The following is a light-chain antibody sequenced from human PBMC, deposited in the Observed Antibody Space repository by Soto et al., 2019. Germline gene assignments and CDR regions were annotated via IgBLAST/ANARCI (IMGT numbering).Light chain of an antibody. J-gene: IGLJ1*01. CDR3: SSHTTRNTRV. V-gene: IGLV2-14*03. CDR1: SSDVGAYDF. Sequence: QSALTQPASVSGSPGQSITISCTGTSSDVGAYDFVSWYQQHPDKAPKLMIYEVRGRPSGVSNRFSGSKSFNTATLTISGLQAEDEADYYCSSHTTRNTRVFGTGTKLIVL. CDR2: EVR.